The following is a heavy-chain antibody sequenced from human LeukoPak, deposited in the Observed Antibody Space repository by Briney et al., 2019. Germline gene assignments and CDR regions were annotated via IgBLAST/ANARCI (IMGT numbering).Heavy chain of an antibody. J-gene: IGHJ4*02. CDR2: IYYSGST. V-gene: IGHV4-59*08. Sequence: PSETLSLTCTVSGGSISGYYWSWFRQPPGRGLEWIGYIYYSGSTNYNPSLKSRVTISVDTSKNQFSLKLSSVTAADTAVYYCARLGLMDGYWGQGTLVTVSS. D-gene: IGHD2-8*01. CDR3: ARLGLMDGY. CDR1: GGSISGYY.